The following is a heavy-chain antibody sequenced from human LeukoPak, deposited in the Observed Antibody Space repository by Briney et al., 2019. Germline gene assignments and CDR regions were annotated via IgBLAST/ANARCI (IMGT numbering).Heavy chain of an antibody. V-gene: IGHV4-39*07. CDR1: GGSISSSSYY. J-gene: IGHJ3*02. CDR2: IYYSGST. D-gene: IGHD2-15*01. Sequence: SETLSLTCTVSGGSISSSSYYWGWIRQPPGKGLEWIGSIYYSGSTYYNPSLKSRVTISVDTSKNQFSLKLSSVTAADTAVYYCARDGGVVADEGRGAFDIWGQGTMVTVSS. CDR3: ARDGGVVADEGRGAFDI.